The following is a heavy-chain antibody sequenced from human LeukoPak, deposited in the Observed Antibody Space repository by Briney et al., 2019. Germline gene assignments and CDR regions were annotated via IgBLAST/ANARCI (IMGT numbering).Heavy chain of an antibody. CDR3: AKGLGYCSGGSCYSDYYYGMDV. D-gene: IGHD2-15*01. V-gene: IGHV3-23*01. J-gene: IGHJ6*04. Sequence: GGSLRLSCAASGFTFSSYAMSWVRQAPGKGLEWVSAISGSGGSTYYADSVKGRFTISRDNSENTLYLQMNSLRAEDTAVYYCAKGLGYCSGGSCYSDYYYGMDVWGKGTTVTVSS. CDR1: GFTFSSYA. CDR2: ISGSGGST.